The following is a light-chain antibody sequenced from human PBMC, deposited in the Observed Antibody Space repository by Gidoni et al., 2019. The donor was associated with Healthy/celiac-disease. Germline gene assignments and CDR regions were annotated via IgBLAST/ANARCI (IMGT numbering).Light chain of an antibody. J-gene: IGKJ4*02. CDR3: QQYNNWPRLT. CDR1: QSVSSN. V-gene: IGKV3-15*01. Sequence: EIVITQSPATLSVSPGERATLTCSASQSVSSNLAWYQQKPGQAPRHLIYGASTRATGIPARFSGSGSGTEFTLTISSLQSEDVAVYYCQQYNNWPRLTFGGGTKVEIK. CDR2: GAS.